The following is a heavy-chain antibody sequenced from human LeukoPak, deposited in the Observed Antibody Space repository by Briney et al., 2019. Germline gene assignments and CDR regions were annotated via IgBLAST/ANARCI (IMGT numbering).Heavy chain of an antibody. Sequence: GGSLRLSCAASGFTFSSYAMSWVRRAPGKGLEWVSAISGSGGSTYYADSVKGRFTISRDNSKNTLYLQMNSLRAEDTAVYYCAKDGSRRYYYDSSGYSPPYYYYGMDVWGQGTTVTVSS. CDR1: GFTFSSYA. CDR2: ISGSGGST. CDR3: AKDGSRRYYYDSSGYSPPYYYYGMDV. V-gene: IGHV3-23*01. D-gene: IGHD3-22*01. J-gene: IGHJ6*02.